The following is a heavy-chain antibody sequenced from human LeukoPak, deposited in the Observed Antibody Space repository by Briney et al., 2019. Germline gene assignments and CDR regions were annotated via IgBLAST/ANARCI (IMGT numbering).Heavy chain of an antibody. CDR2: ISYDGSNK. CDR1: GFTFSSYT. V-gene: IGHV3-30*03. J-gene: IGHJ4*02. D-gene: IGHD3-22*01. Sequence: GGSLRLSCAASGFTFSSYTMNWVRQAPGKGLEWVAVISYDGSNKYYADSVRGRFTISRDNSKNTLYLQMNSLRAEDTAVYYCASWSYDSSGYFDYWGQGTLVTVSS. CDR3: ASWSYDSSGYFDY.